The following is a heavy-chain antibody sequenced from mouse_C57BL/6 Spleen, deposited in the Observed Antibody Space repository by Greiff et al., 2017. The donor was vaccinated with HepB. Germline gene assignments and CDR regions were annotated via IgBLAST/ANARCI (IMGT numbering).Heavy chain of an antibody. CDR3: ARPNYYGSSYY. CDR2: IYPSDSET. D-gene: IGHD1-1*01. Sequence: VQLQQPGAELVRPGSSVKLSCKASGYTFTSYWMDWVKQRPGQGLEWIGNIYPSDSETHYNQKFKDKATLTVDKSSSTAYMQLSSLTSEDSAVYYCARPNYYGSSYYWGQGTTLTVSS. V-gene: IGHV1-61*01. J-gene: IGHJ2*01. CDR1: GYTFTSYW.